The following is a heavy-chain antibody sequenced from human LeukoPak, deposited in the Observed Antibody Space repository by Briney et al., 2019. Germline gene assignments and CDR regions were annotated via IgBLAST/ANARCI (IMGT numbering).Heavy chain of an antibody. CDR3: AKDAERYGSGSYYVDY. V-gene: IGHV3-23*01. CDR2: ISGSGGST. D-gene: IGHD3-10*01. CDR1: GFTFSSYS. Sequence: GGSLRLSCAASGFTFSSYSINWVRQASGKGLEWVSAISGSGGSTYYADSVKGRFTISRDNSKNTLYLQMNSLRAEDTAVYYCAKDAERYGSGSYYVDYWGQGTLVTVSS. J-gene: IGHJ4*02.